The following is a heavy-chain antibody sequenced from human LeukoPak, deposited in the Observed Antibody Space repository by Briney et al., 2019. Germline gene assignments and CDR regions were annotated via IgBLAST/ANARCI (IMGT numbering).Heavy chain of an antibody. CDR1: VYTFTIYG. D-gene: IGHD2-15*01. V-gene: IGHV1-18*01. CDR3: ARGRYCSGGSCYTYNWFDP. J-gene: IGHJ5*02. Sequence: ASVKVSFKASVYTFTIYGISWVRQAPGQGLEWMGWISAYNGNTNYAQKLQGRVTMTTDTSTSTAYMELRSLRSDDTAVYYCARGRYCSGGSCYTYNWFDPWGQGTLVTVSS. CDR2: ISAYNGNT.